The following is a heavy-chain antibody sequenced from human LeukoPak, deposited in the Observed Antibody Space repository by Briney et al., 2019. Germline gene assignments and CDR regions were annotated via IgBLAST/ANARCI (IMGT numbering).Heavy chain of an antibody. D-gene: IGHD6-13*01. CDR1: GFTFSSYD. V-gene: IGHV3-13*01. CDR3: ARGTAAAGIDY. Sequence: PGGSLRLSCAASGFTFSSYDMHWVRQATGKGLEWVSAISAAGDTYYLDSVKGRFTISRDNAKNSLYLQMNSLRAEDTAVYYCARGTAAAGIDYWGQGTLVTVSS. CDR2: ISAAGDT. J-gene: IGHJ4*02.